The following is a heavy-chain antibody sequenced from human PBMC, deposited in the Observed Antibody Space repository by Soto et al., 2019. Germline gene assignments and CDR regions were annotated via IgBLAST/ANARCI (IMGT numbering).Heavy chain of an antibody. J-gene: IGHJ4*02. V-gene: IGHV1-69*13. CDR3: ATGMITFGGVIVHNFDY. D-gene: IGHD3-16*02. CDR1: GGTFSSYA. Sequence: EASVKVSCKASGGTFSSYAISWVRQAPGQGLEWMGGIIPIFGTANYAQKFQGRVTITADESTSTAYMELSSLRSEDTAVYYCATGMITFGGVIVHNFDYWGQGTLVTVSS. CDR2: IIPIFGTA.